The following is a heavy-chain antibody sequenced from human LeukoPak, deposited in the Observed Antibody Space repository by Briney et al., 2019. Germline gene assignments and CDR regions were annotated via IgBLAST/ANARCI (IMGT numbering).Heavy chain of an antibody. CDR3: ARKGHYYGSGSYYMRVSYYYYMDV. Sequence: GSLRLSCAASGFTFSDYYMSWIRQAPGKGLEWIGSIYYSGSTYYNPSLKSRVTISVDTSKNQFSLKLSSVTAADTAVYYCARKGHYYGSGSYYMRVSYYYYMDVWGKGTTVTISS. D-gene: IGHD3-10*01. J-gene: IGHJ6*03. CDR1: GFTFSDYY. V-gene: IGHV4-38-2*01. CDR2: IYYSGST.